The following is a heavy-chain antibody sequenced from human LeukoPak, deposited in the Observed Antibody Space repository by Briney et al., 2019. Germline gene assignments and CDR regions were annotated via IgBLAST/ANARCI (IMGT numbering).Heavy chain of an antibody. J-gene: IGHJ4*02. CDR3: ARGAGLLPSQYFDY. V-gene: IGHV3-33*01. CDR2: IWYDGSNK. D-gene: IGHD1-26*01. CDR1: GFTFSSYG. Sequence: PGGSLRLSCAASGFTFSSYGMHWVRQAPGKGLEWVAVIWYDGSNKYYADSVKGRFTISRDNSKNTLYLQMNSLRAEDTAVYYCARGAGLLPSQYFDYWGQGTLVTVSS.